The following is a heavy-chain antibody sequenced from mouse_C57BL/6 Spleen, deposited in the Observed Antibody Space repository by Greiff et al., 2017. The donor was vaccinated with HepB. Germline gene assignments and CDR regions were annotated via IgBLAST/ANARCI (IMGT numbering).Heavy chain of an antibody. CDR3: ARPYGSSPYWYFDV. V-gene: IGHV1-72*01. CDR2: IDPNSGGT. J-gene: IGHJ1*03. CDR1: GYTFTSYW. Sequence: VQLQQPGAELVKPGASVKLSCKASGYTFTSYWMHWVKQRPGRGLEWIGRIDPNSGGTKYNEKFKSKATLTVDKPSGTAYMQLSSLTSEDSAVYYWARPYGSSPYWYFDVWGTGTTVTVSS. D-gene: IGHD1-1*01.